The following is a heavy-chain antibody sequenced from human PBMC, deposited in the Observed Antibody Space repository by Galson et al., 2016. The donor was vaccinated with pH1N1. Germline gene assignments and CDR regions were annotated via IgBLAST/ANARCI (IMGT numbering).Heavy chain of an antibody. V-gene: IGHV5-51*03. J-gene: IGHJ4*02. Sequence: QSGAEVKKPRESLRISCKGFGYSFSNYWIAWVRQMPGKGLECMGVIHPGDSDTKYNPSFDGQVVISADKSISSVFLQWNSLEASDTAMYYCARSTKGVSTGHFDSWGQGTLVTVSS. CDR3: ARSTKGVSTGHFDS. CDR2: IHPGDSDT. CDR1: GYSFSNYW. D-gene: IGHD1-1*01.